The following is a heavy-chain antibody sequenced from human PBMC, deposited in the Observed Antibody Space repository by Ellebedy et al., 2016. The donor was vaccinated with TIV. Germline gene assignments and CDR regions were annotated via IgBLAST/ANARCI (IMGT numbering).Heavy chain of an antibody. D-gene: IGHD3-3*01. CDR3: ARGGGVTIFGVVTDLYWYFDL. Sequence: MPSETLSLTCTVSGGSISSYYWSWIRQPPGKGLEWIGYIYYSGSTNYNPSLKSRVTISVDPSKNQFSLKLSSVTAADTAVYYCARGGGVTIFGVVTDLYWYFDLWGRGTLVTVSS. CDR2: IYYSGST. CDR1: GGSISSYY. V-gene: IGHV4-59*01. J-gene: IGHJ2*01.